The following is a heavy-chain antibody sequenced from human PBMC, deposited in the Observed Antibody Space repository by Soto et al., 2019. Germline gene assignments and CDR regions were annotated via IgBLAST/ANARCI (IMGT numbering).Heavy chain of an antibody. V-gene: IGHV5-10-1*01. CDR3: ARTSYYDSSGYPYPPSY. CDR1: GYSFTSYW. D-gene: IGHD3-22*01. CDR2: IDPSDSYT. Sequence: GESLKISCKGSGYSFTSYWISWVRQMPGKGLEWMGRIDPSDSYTNYSPSFQGHVTISADKSISTAYLQWSSLKASDTAMYYCARTSYYDSSGYPYPPSYWGQEPWSPSPQ. J-gene: IGHJ4*01.